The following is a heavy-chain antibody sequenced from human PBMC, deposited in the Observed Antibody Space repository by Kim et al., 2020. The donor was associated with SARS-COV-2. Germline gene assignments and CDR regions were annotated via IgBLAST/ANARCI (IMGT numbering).Heavy chain of an antibody. J-gene: IGHJ5*02. V-gene: IGHV4-31*02. D-gene: IGHD6-13*01. Sequence: CYNPSLTSRVTISVDTSKNQFSLKLSSVTAADTAVYYCARGRYSSSWFDPWGQGTLVTVSS. CDR3: ARGRYSSSWFDP.